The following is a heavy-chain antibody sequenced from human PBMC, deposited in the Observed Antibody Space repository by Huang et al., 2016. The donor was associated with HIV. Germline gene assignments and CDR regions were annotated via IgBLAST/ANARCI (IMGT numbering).Heavy chain of an antibody. CDR3: ARGQGGYYYYYMDV. CDR1: GGSFSGYY. CDR2: INHSEST. V-gene: IGHV4-34*01. Sequence: QVQLQQWGAGLLRPSETLSLTCAVYGGSFSGYYGTWIRQPPGKGPEWIGEINHSESTNYNPSLKSRVTISVDTSRNQFSLTLTSVTAADTAVYYCARGQGGYYYYYMDVWGKGTTVTVSS. J-gene: IGHJ6*03.